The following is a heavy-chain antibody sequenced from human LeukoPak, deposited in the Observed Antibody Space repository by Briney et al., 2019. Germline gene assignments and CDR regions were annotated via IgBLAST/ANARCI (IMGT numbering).Heavy chain of an antibody. CDR2: FDPEEGET. Sequence: ASVKVSCKVSGYSLTELSIYWVRQAPGKGLEWVGGFDPEEGETIYAQKFQGRLTMTEDTSTDTAYMELSSLRSEDTAVYYCTTGGTGYYYVINYWGQGTLVTVSS. D-gene: IGHD3-22*01. CDR1: GYSLTELS. V-gene: IGHV1-24*01. CDR3: TTGGTGYYYVINY. J-gene: IGHJ4*02.